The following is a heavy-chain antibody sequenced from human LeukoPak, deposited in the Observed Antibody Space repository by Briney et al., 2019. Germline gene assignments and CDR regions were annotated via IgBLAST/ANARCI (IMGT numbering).Heavy chain of an antibody. Sequence: GGSLRLSYAASGFTFDDYAMHWVRQAPGKGLEWVSGISWNSGSIGYADSVKGRFTISGDNAKNSLYLQMNSLRAEDTALYYCARGGGLLWFGEELVFDYWGQGTLVTVSS. CDR3: ARGGGLLWFGEELVFDY. D-gene: IGHD3-10*01. CDR1: GFTFDDYA. CDR2: ISWNSGSI. J-gene: IGHJ4*02. V-gene: IGHV3-9*01.